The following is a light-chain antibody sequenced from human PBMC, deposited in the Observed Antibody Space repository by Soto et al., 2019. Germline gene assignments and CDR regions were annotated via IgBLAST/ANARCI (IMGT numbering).Light chain of an antibody. CDR2: DVS. Sequence: DIQMTQSPASLSASVGDRVIMTCRASQAIARYLNWYQHKPGKAPKLLIYDVSRLERGVPSRFSGSGSGTDFTFTISSLQPEDFATYYCQQTDDLPRYTVGQGTKLEMK. V-gene: IGKV1-33*01. CDR3: QQTDDLPRYT. CDR1: QAIARY. J-gene: IGKJ2*01.